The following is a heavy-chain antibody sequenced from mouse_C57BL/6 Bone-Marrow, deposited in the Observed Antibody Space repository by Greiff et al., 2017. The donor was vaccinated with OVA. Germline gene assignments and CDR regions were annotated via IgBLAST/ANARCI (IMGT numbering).Heavy chain of an antibody. CDR2: IYPRSGNT. D-gene: IGHD1-1*01. CDR3: ARLTTGVDY. CDR1: GYTFTTYG. V-gene: IGHV1-81*01. Sequence: QVHVKQSGAELARPGASVKLSCKASGYTFTTYGISWVKQRTGQGLEWIGEIYPRSGNTYYNEKFKGKATLTADKSSSTAYMELRSLTSEDSAVYFCARLTTGVDYWGQGTTLTVSS. J-gene: IGHJ2*01.